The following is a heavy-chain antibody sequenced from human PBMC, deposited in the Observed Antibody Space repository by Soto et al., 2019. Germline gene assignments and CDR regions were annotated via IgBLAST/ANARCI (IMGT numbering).Heavy chain of an antibody. V-gene: IGHV1-69*06. CDR3: ASPTREWLPPARDYYYGMDV. J-gene: IGHJ6*02. CDR2: IIPIFDTA. D-gene: IGHD3-3*01. Sequence: QVQLVQSGAEVKKPGYSVKVSCKASGGTFSSYAISWVRQAPGQGLEWMGGIIPIFDTANYAQKFQGRVTITADKSTSTAYMELSSLRSEDTAVYYCASPTREWLPPARDYYYGMDVWGQGTTVTVSS. CDR1: GGTFSSYA.